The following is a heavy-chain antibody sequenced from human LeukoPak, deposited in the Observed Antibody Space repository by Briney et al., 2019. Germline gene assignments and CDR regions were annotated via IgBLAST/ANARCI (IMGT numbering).Heavy chain of an antibody. Sequence: ASVKVSCKASGHTFTSYGISWVRQAPGQGLEWMGWINPNSGGTNYAQKFQGRVTMTRDTAISTAYMELSRLRSDDTAVYYCARVKPRYYYDSSGYYLFLYYWGQGTLVTVSS. CDR2: INPNSGGT. D-gene: IGHD3-22*01. J-gene: IGHJ4*02. V-gene: IGHV1-2*02. CDR3: ARVKPRYYYDSSGYYLFLYY. CDR1: GHTFTSYG.